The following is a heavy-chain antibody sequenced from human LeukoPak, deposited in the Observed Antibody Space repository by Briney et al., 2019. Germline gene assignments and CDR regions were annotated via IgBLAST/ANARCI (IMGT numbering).Heavy chain of an antibody. CDR1: GFTFSTSD. CDR3: VKTDGSGWYPFDY. V-gene: IGHV3-48*03. J-gene: IGHJ4*02. D-gene: IGHD6-19*01. CDR2: ISTSGSTM. Sequence: GGSLRLSCAASGFTFSTSDMNWVRQAPGRGLEWLSYISTSGSTMHYADSVKGSFSISRDNAKNSLYLQMNSLRAEDTALYYCVKTDGSGWYPFDYWGQGTLVTVSS.